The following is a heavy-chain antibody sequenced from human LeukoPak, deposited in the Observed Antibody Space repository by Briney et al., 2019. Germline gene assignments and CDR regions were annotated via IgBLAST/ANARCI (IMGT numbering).Heavy chain of an antibody. J-gene: IGHJ2*01. CDR1: GGSISSDDYY. CDR2: IYYSGST. Sequence: SDTLSLTCTVSGGSISSDDYYWGRIRQPPGKGLEWIGYIYYSGSTYYNPSLKSRVTISVDTSKNQFSLKLSSVTAADTAVYYCARALRSLPYWYFDLWGRGTLVTVSS. CDR3: ARALRSLPYWYFDL. V-gene: IGHV4-30-4*02. D-gene: IGHD5-12*01.